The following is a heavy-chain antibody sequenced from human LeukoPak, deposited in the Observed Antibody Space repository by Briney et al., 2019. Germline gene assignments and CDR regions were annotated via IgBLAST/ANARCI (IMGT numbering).Heavy chain of an antibody. D-gene: IGHD6-13*01. CDR1: GGSFSGYY. J-gene: IGHJ4*02. V-gene: IGHV4-34*01. Sequence: SETLSLTCAVYGGSFSGYYWSWIRQPPGKGLEWIGEINHSGSTNYNPSLKSRVTISVDTSKNQFSLKLSSVTAADTAVYYCARHFQVSSSWLYYFDYWGQGTLVTVSS. CDR3: ARHFQVSSSWLYYFDY. CDR2: INHSGST.